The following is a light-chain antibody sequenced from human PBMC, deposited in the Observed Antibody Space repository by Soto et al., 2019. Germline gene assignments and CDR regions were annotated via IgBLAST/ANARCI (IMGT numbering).Light chain of an antibody. Sequence: DIQMTQSPSSVSASVGDRVSITCRASQGISNWLAWYQQKPGRAPKLLIYAASSLHSGVPSRFSGSGSGTEFTLTISSLQPEDFATYYCQQANSFPPWTFGHGTKVDNK. V-gene: IGKV1-12*01. J-gene: IGKJ1*01. CDR3: QQANSFPPWT. CDR2: AAS. CDR1: QGISNW.